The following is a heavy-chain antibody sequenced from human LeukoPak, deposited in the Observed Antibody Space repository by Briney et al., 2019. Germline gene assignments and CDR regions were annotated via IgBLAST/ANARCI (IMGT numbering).Heavy chain of an antibody. CDR3: ARFGSSTWYKGAFDI. CDR1: GGSFSGYY. V-gene: IGHV4-34*12. D-gene: IGHD6-13*01. J-gene: IGHJ3*02. Sequence: SETLSLTCAVYGGSFSGYYWSWIRQPPWKGLEWIGEIVHSGNTKYNPSLKSRVTISVDTSKNQFSLNLTSVTAADTAVYYCARFGSSTWYKGAFDIWGQGTMVTVAS. CDR2: IVHSGNT.